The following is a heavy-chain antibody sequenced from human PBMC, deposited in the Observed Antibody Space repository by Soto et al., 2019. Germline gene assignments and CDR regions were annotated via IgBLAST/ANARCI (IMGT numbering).Heavy chain of an antibody. V-gene: IGHV1-69*01. CDR3: ARRRFRAGYVVVTAENDAFDI. Sequence: SPVKVSCKTSGWTYSSYASSWVRQATGQGIEWMGGIIPIFDTANYAQKYQGRVTITADESTSTAYMELSSLRSEDTAVYYCARRRFRAGYVVVTAENDAFDIWGQGTMVTVSS. CDR2: IIPIFDTA. CDR1: GWTYSSYA. J-gene: IGHJ3*02. D-gene: IGHD2-21*02.